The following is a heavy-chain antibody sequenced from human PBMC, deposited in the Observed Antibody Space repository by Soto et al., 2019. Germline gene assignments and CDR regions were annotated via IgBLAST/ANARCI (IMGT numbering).Heavy chain of an antibody. CDR1: GGSISSYY. CDR2: IYYSGST. V-gene: IGHV4-59*01. Sequence: SETLSLTCTVSGGSISSYYWSWIRQPPGKGLECIGYIYYSGSTNYNPSLKSRVTISVDTSKNQFSLKLSSVTAADTAVYYCARRRVREAGWFDPWGQGTLVTVSS. J-gene: IGHJ5*02. D-gene: IGHD3-10*01. CDR3: ARRRVREAGWFDP.